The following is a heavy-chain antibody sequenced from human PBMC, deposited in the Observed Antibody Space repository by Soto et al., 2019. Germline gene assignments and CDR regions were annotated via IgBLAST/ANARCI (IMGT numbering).Heavy chain of an antibody. V-gene: IGHV4-31*11. CDR3: ARLDTYYYETSGFYYDY. CDR2: IYYSGTT. D-gene: IGHD3-22*01. J-gene: IGHJ4*02. Sequence: PSETLSLTCAVYGGSISSGGYYWSWIRQHPGKALEWIGYIYYSGTTYYNPSLKSRVIISVDTSKNQFSLKLSSVTAADTAVYYCARLDTYYYETSGFYYDYWGQGTLVTVSS. CDR1: GGSISSGGYY.